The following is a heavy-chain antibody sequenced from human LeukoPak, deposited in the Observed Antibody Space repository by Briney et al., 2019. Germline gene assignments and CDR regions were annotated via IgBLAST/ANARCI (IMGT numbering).Heavy chain of an antibody. V-gene: IGHV4-34*01. J-gene: IGHJ4*02. CDR2: INHSGST. D-gene: IGHD4-23*01. CDR3: ARALTVAYGGNSGYHY. CDR1: GGSFSGYY. Sequence: SETLSLTCAVYGGSFSGYYWSWIRQPPGKGLEWIGEINHSGSTNYNPSLKSRVTISVDTSKNQFSLKLSSVTAADTAVYYCARALTVAYGGNSGYHYWGQGTLVTVSS.